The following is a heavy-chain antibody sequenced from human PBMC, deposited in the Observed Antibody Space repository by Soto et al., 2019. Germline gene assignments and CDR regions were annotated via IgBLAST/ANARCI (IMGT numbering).Heavy chain of an antibody. D-gene: IGHD2-15*01. CDR3: ATDVVVGVAATLACYYGMAS. CDR2: INAGNGNT. Sequence: QVQLVQSGAEVKKPGASVKVSCKASGYTFTSYAMHWVRQDPGQRLEWMGWINAGNGNTKYSQKFQGRVTITRDTSAGTAYMAVISLRVEVTAVYYCATDVVVGVAATLACYYGMASWGQGTTVTVSS. V-gene: IGHV1-3*01. CDR1: GYTFTSYA. J-gene: IGHJ6*02.